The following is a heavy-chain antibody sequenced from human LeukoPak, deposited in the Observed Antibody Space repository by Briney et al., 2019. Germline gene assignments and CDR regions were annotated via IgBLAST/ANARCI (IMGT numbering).Heavy chain of an antibody. D-gene: IGHD5-18*01. V-gene: IGHV4-61*08. Sequence: SETLSLTCAVSGGSISSSSGNCWTWVRQPPGKGLEWIGYIYYSGSTNYNPSLKSRVTISVDTSKNQFSLKLSSVTAADTAVYYCAQVGDSYGYDNYGMDVWGQGTTVTVSS. J-gene: IGHJ6*02. CDR3: AQVGDSYGYDNYGMDV. CDR2: IYYSGST. CDR1: GGSISSSSGNC.